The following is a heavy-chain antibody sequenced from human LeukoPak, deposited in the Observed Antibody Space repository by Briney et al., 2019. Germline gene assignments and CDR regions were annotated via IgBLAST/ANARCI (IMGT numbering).Heavy chain of an antibody. J-gene: IGHJ3*02. V-gene: IGHV3-48*02. D-gene: IGHD2-2*01. Sequence: WGYLRLSCAASRFSFSSYSMNWVRQAPGKGLEWVSYISSSGSTVYYVDSVKGRFTISRDNAKSSLYLQMNSLRDEDTAVYYCAGIYCSSTSCLHDAFDIWGQGTMVTVSS. CDR2: ISSSGSTV. CDR1: RFSFSSYS. CDR3: AGIYCSSTSCLHDAFDI.